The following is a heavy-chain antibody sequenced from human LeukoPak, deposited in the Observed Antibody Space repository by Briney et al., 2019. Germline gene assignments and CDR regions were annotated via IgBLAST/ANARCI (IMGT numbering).Heavy chain of an antibody. Sequence: ASVKVSCKASGYTFTSYYMHWVRQAPGQGLGWMGIINPSGGSTSYAQKFQGRVTMTRDTSTSTVYMELSSLRSEDTAVYYCARAVFGVVIWKYYYYYMDVWGKGTTVTVSS. CDR3: ARAVFGVVIWKYYYYYMDV. CDR1: GYTFTSYY. V-gene: IGHV1-46*01. CDR2: INPSGGST. D-gene: IGHD3-3*01. J-gene: IGHJ6*03.